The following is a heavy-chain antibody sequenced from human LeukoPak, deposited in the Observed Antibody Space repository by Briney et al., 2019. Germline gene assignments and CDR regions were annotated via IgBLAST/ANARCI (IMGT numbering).Heavy chain of an antibody. D-gene: IGHD5-18*01. CDR3: ARVDTAMAIDY. Sequence: SETLSLTCTVSGVSIGSYYWSWIRQPPGKGLEWVGYIYYSGSTNYNPSLKSRVTISVDTFKKQFSLKLTSVTAADTAVYYCARVDTAMAIDYWGQGTLVTVSS. CDR1: GVSIGSYY. CDR2: IYYSGST. J-gene: IGHJ4*02. V-gene: IGHV4-59*01.